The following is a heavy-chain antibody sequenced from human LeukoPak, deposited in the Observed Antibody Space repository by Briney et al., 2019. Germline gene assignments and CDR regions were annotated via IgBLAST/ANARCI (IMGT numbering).Heavy chain of an antibody. CDR2: IYPGDSDT. CDR1: DTTFTSYW. J-gene: IGHJ4*02. Sequence: GESLKISCRVPDTTFTSYWTAWVPQMPGKGRNWMGIIYPGDSDTRYSPSFQGQVTISADKSISTAYLQWSSLKASDTAMYYCARPSGYSSGWYSTDYWGQGTLVTVSS. CDR3: ARPSGYSSGWYSTDY. V-gene: IGHV5-51*01. D-gene: IGHD6-19*01.